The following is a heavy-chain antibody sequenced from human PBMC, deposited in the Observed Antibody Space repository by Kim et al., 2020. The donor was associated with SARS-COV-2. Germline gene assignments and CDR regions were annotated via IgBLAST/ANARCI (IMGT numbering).Heavy chain of an antibody. J-gene: IGHJ4*02. V-gene: IGHV1-3*01. CDR2: NT. Sequence: NTQFPQQFQGRVTFTRDTSANTASMELSSLGSEDTAVYYCARDLFHTGFDYWGQGTLVAVSS. CDR3: ARDLFHTGFDY. D-gene: IGHD2-8*02.